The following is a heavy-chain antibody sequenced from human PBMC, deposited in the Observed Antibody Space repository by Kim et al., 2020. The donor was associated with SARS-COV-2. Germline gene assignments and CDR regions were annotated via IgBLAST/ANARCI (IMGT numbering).Heavy chain of an antibody. J-gene: IGHJ6*02. CDR1: GYSFTSYW. CDR2: IYPGDSDT. V-gene: IGHV5-51*01. CDR3: ARRGGYSYGVYYYYGMDV. Sequence: GESLKISFKGSGYSFTSYWIGWVRQMPGKGLEWMGIIYPGDSDTRYSPSFQGQVTISADKSISTAYLQWSSLKASDTAMYYCARRGGYSYGVYYYYGMDVWGQGTTVTVSS. D-gene: IGHD5-18*01.